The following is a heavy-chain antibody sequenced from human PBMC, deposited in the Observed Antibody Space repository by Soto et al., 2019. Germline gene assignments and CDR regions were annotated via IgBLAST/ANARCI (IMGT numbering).Heavy chain of an antibody. CDR3: ARLRYYDFWSGPYGMDV. V-gene: IGHV5-51*01. CDR1: GYSFTSYW. CDR2: IYPGDSDT. D-gene: IGHD3-3*01. J-gene: IGHJ6*02. Sequence: GESLKISCKGSGYSFTSYWIGWVRQMPGKGLEWMGIIYPGDSDTRYSPSFQGQVTISADKSISTAYLQWSSLKASDTAMYYCARLRYYDFWSGPYGMDVWGQGTTVTVYS.